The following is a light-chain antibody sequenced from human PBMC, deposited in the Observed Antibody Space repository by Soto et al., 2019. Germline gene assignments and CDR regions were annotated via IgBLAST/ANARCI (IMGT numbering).Light chain of an antibody. V-gene: IGKV4-1*01. Sequence: DIVMTQSPEFLAVSRSDGDPIIGKATLSVLYSSNNKNYLAWYQQKPGQPPKLLIYWASTRESGVPDRFSGSGSGTDFTLTISSLQAEDVAVYHCQQYYNVPRTFGQGTKVDI. J-gene: IGKJ1*01. CDR1: LSVLYSSNNKNY. CDR2: WAS. CDR3: QQYYNVPRT.